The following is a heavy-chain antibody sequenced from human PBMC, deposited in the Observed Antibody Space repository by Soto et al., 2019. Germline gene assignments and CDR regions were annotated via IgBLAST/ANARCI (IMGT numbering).Heavy chain of an antibody. Sequence: EVQLLESGGGLVQPGGSLRLSCAASGFTFSSYGMSWVRQAPGKGLEWVSGISGSGAYTYYADSVKGRFTISRDNSKRSLYMQMNSLRAEDTAVYYCAKGLDSSGWYGVDAFDIWGQGTMVTLSS. CDR3: AKGLDSSGWYGVDAFDI. CDR1: GFTFSSYG. J-gene: IGHJ3*02. V-gene: IGHV3-23*01. D-gene: IGHD6-13*01. CDR2: ISGSGAYT.